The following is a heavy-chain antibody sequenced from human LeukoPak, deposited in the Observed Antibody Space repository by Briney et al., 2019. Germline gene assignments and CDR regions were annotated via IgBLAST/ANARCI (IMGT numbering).Heavy chain of an antibody. CDR1: GFTFSSYW. CDR2: IDRDGSNT. D-gene: IGHD1-1*01. J-gene: IGHJ4*02. V-gene: IGHV3-74*01. Sequence: GGSLRLSCAASGFTFSSYWMHWVRQAPGKGLVWVSRIDRDGSNTNYADSVKGRFTISRDNAKNTLHLQMNSLRAEDTAGYYCARDRGWNALDCWGQGTLVTVSS. CDR3: ARDRGWNALDC.